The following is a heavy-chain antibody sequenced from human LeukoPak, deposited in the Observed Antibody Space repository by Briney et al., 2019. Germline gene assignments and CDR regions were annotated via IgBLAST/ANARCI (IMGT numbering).Heavy chain of an antibody. CDR1: GGSISSGGYY. CDR2: IYYSGST. D-gene: IGHD6-13*01. CDR3: ARAPTGIAAAGAYFQH. J-gene: IGHJ1*01. V-gene: IGHV4-31*03. Sequence: SETLSLTCTVSGGSISSGGYYWSWIRQHPGKGLEWIGYIYYSGSTYYNPSLKSRATISVDTSKNQFSLKLSSVTAADTAVYYCARAPTGIAAAGAYFQHWGQGTLVTVSS.